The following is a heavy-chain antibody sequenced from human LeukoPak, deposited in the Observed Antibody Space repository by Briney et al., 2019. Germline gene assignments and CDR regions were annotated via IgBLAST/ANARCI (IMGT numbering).Heavy chain of an antibody. Sequence: ASVKVSCKASGGTFSSYAISWVRQAPGQGLEWIGGIIPIFGTANYAQKFQGRVTITADESTSTAYMELSSLRSEDTAVYYCARGLRCSGGSCYSIIFWGQGTLVTVSS. CDR1: GGTFSSYA. V-gene: IGHV1-69*13. D-gene: IGHD2-15*01. J-gene: IGHJ4*02. CDR2: IIPIFGTA. CDR3: ARGLRCSGGSCYSIIF.